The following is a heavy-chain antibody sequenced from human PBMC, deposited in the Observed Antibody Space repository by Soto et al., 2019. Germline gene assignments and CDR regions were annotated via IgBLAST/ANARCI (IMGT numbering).Heavy chain of an antibody. V-gene: IGHV3-23*01. D-gene: IGHD3-9*01. Sequence: GGSLRLSCAASGFTFSSYAMSWVRQAPGKGLEWVSAISGSGGSTYYADSVKGRFTISRDNSKNTLYLQMNSLRAEDTAVYYCAKDNVSNTIVGSTAAFDIWGQGTMVTVSS. CDR2: ISGSGGST. CDR3: AKDNVSNTIVGSTAAFDI. CDR1: GFTFSSYA. J-gene: IGHJ3*02.